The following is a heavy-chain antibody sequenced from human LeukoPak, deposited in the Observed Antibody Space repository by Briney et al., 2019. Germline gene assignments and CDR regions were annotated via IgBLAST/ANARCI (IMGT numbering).Heavy chain of an antibody. CDR3: VREHCSVGSCYGDY. V-gene: IGHV4-59*12. J-gene: IGHJ4*02. Sequence: KPSETLSLTCTVSGGSISRYYWSWIRQPPGKGLEWIGYIFYSGSTNYNPSLKSRVTISVDTSKNQFSLKVTSVTAADTAVYYCVREHCSVGSCYGDYWGQGTLVTASS. CDR2: IFYSGST. CDR1: GGSISRYY. D-gene: IGHD2-15*01.